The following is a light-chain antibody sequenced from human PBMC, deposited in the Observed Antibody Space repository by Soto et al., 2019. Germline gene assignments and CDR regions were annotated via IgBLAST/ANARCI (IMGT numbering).Light chain of an antibody. J-gene: IGKJ1*01. CDR2: KAS. Sequence: DIQMTQSPPTVSASVGDRVTITCRASQSISSWLAWYQQKPGKAPKLLIYKASGLESGVPSRFSGSGSGTEFTLTISSLQPNDSATYYCQQYNIFTWTFGQGTKVEIK. V-gene: IGKV1-5*03. CDR3: QQYNIFTWT. CDR1: QSISSW.